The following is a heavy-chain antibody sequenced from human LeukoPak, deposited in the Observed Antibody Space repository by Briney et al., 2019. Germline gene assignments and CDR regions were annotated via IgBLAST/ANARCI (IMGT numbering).Heavy chain of an antibody. D-gene: IGHD3-22*01. CDR1: GYSISSGYY. CDR2: IDHSGST. CDR3: ARRLSGYFGDYFDY. Sequence: PSETLSLTCTVSGYSISSGYYWGWIRQPPGKGLEWTGSIDHSGSTYYNPSLKSRVTISVDTSKNQFSLKLSSVTAADTAVYYCARRLSGYFGDYFDYWGQGALVTVSS. J-gene: IGHJ4*02. V-gene: IGHV4-38-2*02.